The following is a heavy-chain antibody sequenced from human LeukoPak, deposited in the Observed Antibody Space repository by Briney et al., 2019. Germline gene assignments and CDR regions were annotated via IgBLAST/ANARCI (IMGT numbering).Heavy chain of an antibody. CDR2: ISGDGGST. J-gene: IGHJ4*02. D-gene: IGHD5-18*01. CDR1: GFTFDDYA. Sequence: GGSLRLSCAASGFTFDDYAMHWVRQAPGKGLEWVSLISGDGGSTYYADSVRGRFTVSRDNSKNSLYLQMNSLRTEDTALYYCVEDRNSYGYNCDYWGQGTLVTVSS. CDR3: VEDRNSYGYNCDY. V-gene: IGHV3-43*02.